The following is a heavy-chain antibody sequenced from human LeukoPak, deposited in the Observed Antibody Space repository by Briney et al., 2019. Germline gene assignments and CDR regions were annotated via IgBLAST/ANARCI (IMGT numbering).Heavy chain of an antibody. D-gene: IGHD3-22*01. CDR1: GYTFTSYG. CDR3: ASRLGSSGFYTD. V-gene: IGHV1-18*01. Sequence: GASVKVSCKASGYTFTSYGISWVRQAPGQGLEWMGWISAYNGNTNYAQKLQGRVTMTTDTSTSTAYMELGSLGSDDTAVYYWASRLGSSGFYTDWGQGTLVSVSS. J-gene: IGHJ4*02. CDR2: ISAYNGNT.